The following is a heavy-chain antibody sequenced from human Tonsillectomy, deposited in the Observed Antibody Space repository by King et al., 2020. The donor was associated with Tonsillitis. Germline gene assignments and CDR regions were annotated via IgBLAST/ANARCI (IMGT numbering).Heavy chain of an antibody. CDR1: GFSFSNYD. V-gene: IGHV3-23*04. D-gene: IGHD4-17*01. Sequence: VQLVESGGGLVQPGGSLRLSCAASGFSFSNYDMTWVRQAPGQGLEWISSISGPGGSTFYADSVKGRLTMSRDNAKNTLYRQMISLRAEDTAVYYCVKDSTTVTVGDHWGQGAQVTVSS. CDR3: VKDSTTVTVGDH. J-gene: IGHJ4*02. CDR2: ISGPGGST.